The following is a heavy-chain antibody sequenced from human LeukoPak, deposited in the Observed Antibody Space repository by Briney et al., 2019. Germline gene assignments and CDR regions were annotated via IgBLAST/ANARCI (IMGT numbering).Heavy chain of an antibody. CDR3: AREGVTGLNTPYN. CDR1: GFTVSSNY. CDR2: IYSGGST. D-gene: IGHD1-14*01. J-gene: IGHJ4*02. Sequence: GGSLRLSCAASGFTVSSNYMSWVRQAPGKGLEWVSVIYSGGSTYYADSVKGRFTISRHNSKNTLYLQMNSLRAEDTAVYYCAREGVTGLNTPYNWGQGTLVTVSS. V-gene: IGHV3-53*04.